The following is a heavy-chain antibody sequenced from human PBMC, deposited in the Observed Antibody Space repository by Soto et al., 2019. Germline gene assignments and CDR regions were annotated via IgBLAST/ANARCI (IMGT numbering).Heavy chain of an antibody. Sequence: VGSVRLSCSSSVFSVNNNYMTCVRQAPGRRPEWVAVIYTRGTTHYADFATGRFTFSRDNSKNTLYLQMDSLRPEDTAVYYCAKLWGYYFESWGPGTLVSVSS. CDR1: VFSVNNNY. D-gene: IGHD2-21*01. V-gene: IGHV3-53*01. J-gene: IGHJ4*02. CDR2: IYTRGTT. CDR3: AKLWGYYFES.